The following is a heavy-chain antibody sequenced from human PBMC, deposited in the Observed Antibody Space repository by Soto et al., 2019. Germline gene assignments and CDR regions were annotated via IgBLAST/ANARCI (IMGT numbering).Heavy chain of an antibody. CDR1: GGSISSPNL. J-gene: IGHJ4*02. CDR2: IYHIGST. V-gene: IGHV4-4*02. Sequence: SETLSLTCAVSGGSISSPNLWTWVRQPPGKGLEWIGEIYHIGSTNYNPSLKSRVTISVDTSKNQFSLKLSSVTAADTAVYYCARGIAAAGTTLDYYFHYWGPGPLVTVPS. CDR3: ARGIAAAGTTLDYYFHY. D-gene: IGHD6-13*01.